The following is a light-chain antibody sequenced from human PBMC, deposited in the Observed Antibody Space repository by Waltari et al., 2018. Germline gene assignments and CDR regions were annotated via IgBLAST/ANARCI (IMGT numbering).Light chain of an antibody. V-gene: IGKV3-20*01. CDR3: QHYGSSRT. J-gene: IGKJ1*01. CDR1: QSVSSN. CDR2: GAS. Sequence: EIFLTPSPGNLSFSPGERATLPCRASQSVSSNLAWYQQKRGQAPRLLIYGASNRATGIPDRFSGSWSGTDFTLTISRLEPEDFAVYYCQHYGSSRTFGQGTKVEIK.